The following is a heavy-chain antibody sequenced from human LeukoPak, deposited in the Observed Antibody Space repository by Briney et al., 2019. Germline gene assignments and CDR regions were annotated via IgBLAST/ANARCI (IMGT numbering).Heavy chain of an antibody. D-gene: IGHD3-10*01. CDR3: ARVIEDYYGSGSYYYYYYMDV. V-gene: IGHV4-4*07. CDR2: IYTSGRT. Sequence: SETLSLTCTVSGGSISSYYWSWIRQPAGKGLEWIGRIYTSGRTNYNPSLKSRVTISVDTSKNQFSLKLSSVTAADTAVYYCARVIEDYYGSGSYYYYYYMDVWGKGTTVTVSS. J-gene: IGHJ6*03. CDR1: GGSISSYY.